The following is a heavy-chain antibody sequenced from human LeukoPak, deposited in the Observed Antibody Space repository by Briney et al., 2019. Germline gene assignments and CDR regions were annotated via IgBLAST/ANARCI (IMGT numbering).Heavy chain of an antibody. CDR2: IYYSGST. J-gene: IGHJ4*02. Sequence: SETLSLTCTVSGGSISSYYRSWIWQPPGKGLEWIGYIYYSGSTNYNPSLKSRVTISVDTSKNQFSLKLSSVTAADTAVYYCAREGGSYGQYYFDYWGQGTLVTVSS. CDR3: AREGGSYGQYYFDY. D-gene: IGHD5-18*01. V-gene: IGHV4-59*01. CDR1: GGSISSYY.